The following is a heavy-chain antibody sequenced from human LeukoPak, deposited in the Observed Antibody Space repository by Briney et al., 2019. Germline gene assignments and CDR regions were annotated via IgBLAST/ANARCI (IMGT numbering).Heavy chain of an antibody. D-gene: IGHD1-26*01. Sequence: PSETLSLTCAVSGYSISSGYYWGWIRQPPGKGLEWIGSIYHSGSTYYNPSLKSRVTISVDTSKNQFSLKLSSVTAADTAVYYCARSLSGSHGSSFDYWGQGTLVTVSS. V-gene: IGHV4-38-2*01. CDR1: GYSISSGYY. J-gene: IGHJ4*02. CDR2: IYHSGST. CDR3: ARSLSGSHGSSFDY.